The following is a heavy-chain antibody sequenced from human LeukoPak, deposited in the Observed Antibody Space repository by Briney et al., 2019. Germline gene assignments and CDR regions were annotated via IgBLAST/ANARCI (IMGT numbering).Heavy chain of an antibody. J-gene: IGHJ4*02. V-gene: IGHV1-2*02. D-gene: IGHD5-18*01. CDR3: VRDLGVDTSMIFFDY. CDR1: GYTFTGYY. Sequence: ASVKVSCKASGYTFTGYYMHWVRQAPGQGLEWMGWINPNSGGTNYAQKFQGRVTMTRDTSISTAYMELSRLRSDDTAVYYCVRDLGVDTSMIFFDYWAREPWSPSPQ. CDR2: INPNSGGT.